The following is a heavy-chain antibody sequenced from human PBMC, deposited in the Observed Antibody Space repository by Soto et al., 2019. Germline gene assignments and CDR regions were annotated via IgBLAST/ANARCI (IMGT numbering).Heavy chain of an antibody. J-gene: IGHJ6*02. V-gene: IGHV1-69*13. D-gene: IGHD3-22*01. Sequence: ASVKVSCKASGGTFSGYAISWVRQAPGQGLGWMGGIIPIFGTANYAQKFQGRVTITADESTSTAYMELSSLRSEDTAVYYCARGMIVVVITPYYYYGMDVWGQGTTVTVSS. CDR3: ARGMIVVVITPYYYYGMDV. CDR2: IIPIFGTA. CDR1: GGTFSGYA.